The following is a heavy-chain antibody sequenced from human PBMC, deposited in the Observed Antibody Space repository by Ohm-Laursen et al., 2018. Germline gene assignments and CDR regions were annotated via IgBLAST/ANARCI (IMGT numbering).Heavy chain of an antibody. CDR1: GFTFSTYA. D-gene: IGHD1-26*01. Sequence: SLRLSCAASGFTFSTYAMSWVRQAPGKGLEWVSGISGSGGNTYYADSVKGRFTISRDNSKNTLYPQMNSLRPEDTAVYYCARLLSGSSPEDYWGQGTLVTVSS. CDR3: ARLLSGSSPEDY. CDR2: ISGSGGNT. V-gene: IGHV3-23*01. J-gene: IGHJ4*02.